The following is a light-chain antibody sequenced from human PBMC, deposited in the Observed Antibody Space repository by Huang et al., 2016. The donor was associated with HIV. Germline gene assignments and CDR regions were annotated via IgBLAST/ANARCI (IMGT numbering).Light chain of an antibody. Sequence: EIVLTQSPGTLSLSPGEGATLSCRASQSINNNYLAWFQQKPGQPPRLLIDVASSRATGVPDRFTGSGSGTDFNLTISRLETEDFAMYFCQHYGTSPQTFGQGTKLEIK. V-gene: IGKV3-20*01. CDR3: QHYGTSPQT. J-gene: IGKJ2*01. CDR1: QSINNNY. CDR2: VAS.